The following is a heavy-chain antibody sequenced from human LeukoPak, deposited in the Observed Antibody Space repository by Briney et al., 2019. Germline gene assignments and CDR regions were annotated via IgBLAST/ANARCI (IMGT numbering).Heavy chain of an antibody. J-gene: IGHJ3*02. Sequence: PGGSLRLSCAGSGFTFSSYGMSWVRQAPGKGLEWVSAISSGGGDTYYADSVKGRFTISRDNSKNTLYLQMNSLRAEDTAVYYCAKAFHNDAFDIWGQGTMVTVSS. CDR1: GFTFSSYG. V-gene: IGHV3-23*01. CDR2: ISSGGGDT. D-gene: IGHD2/OR15-2a*01. CDR3: AKAFHNDAFDI.